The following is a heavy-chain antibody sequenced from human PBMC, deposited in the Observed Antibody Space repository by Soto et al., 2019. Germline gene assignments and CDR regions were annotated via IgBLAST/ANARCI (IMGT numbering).Heavy chain of an antibody. CDR1: GFTFSSYW. CDR2: IKQDGSEK. Sequence: GGSLRLSCAASGFTFSSYWMSWVRQAPGKGLEWVANIKQDGSEKYYVDSVKGRFTNSRDNAKNSLYLQMNSLRAEDTAVYYCARAEDPGWYLYDNYYYYMDVWGKGTTVTVSS. J-gene: IGHJ6*03. V-gene: IGHV3-7*01. CDR3: ARAEDPGWYLYDNYYYYMDV. D-gene: IGHD6-19*01.